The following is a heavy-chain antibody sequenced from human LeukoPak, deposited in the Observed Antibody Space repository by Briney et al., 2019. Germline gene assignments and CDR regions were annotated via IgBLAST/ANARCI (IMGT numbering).Heavy chain of an antibody. J-gene: IGHJ4*02. Sequence: SVTVSCTASGGTFSSYAISWVRQAPGQGLEWMGRIIPILGIANYAQKFQGRVTITADKSTSTAYMELSSLRSEDTAVYYCARGPVDIVVVPADFDYGDYDYFDYWGQGTLVTVSS. CDR3: ARGPVDIVVVPADFDYGDYDYFDY. D-gene: IGHD2-2*03. CDR1: GGTFSSYA. CDR2: IIPILGIA. V-gene: IGHV1-69*04.